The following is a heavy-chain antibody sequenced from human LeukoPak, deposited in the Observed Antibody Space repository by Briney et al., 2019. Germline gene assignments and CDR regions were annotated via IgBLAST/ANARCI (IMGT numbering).Heavy chain of an antibody. D-gene: IGHD3-22*01. Sequence: GGSLRLSGAASGFTVSSNYMSWVRQAQGKGLEWVSVIYSGGSTYYADSVKGRFTISRDNSKNTLYLQMNSLRAEDTAVYYCASHTSGYSPYYYYYYMDVWGKGTTVTVSS. V-gene: IGHV3-66*02. CDR1: GFTVSSNY. CDR3: ASHTSGYSPYYYYYYMDV. CDR2: IYSGGST. J-gene: IGHJ6*03.